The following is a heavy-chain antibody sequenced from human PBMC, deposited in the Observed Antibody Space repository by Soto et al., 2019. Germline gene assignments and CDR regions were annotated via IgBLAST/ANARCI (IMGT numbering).Heavy chain of an antibody. V-gene: IGHV1-3*01. D-gene: IGHD3-10*01. Sequence: ASVKVSCKASGYTFTSYGISWVRQAPGQGLEWMGWINAGNGNTKYSQKFQGRVTITRDTSASTAYMELSSLRSEDTAVYYCARGTPVWFDPWAQGTLVTVSS. J-gene: IGHJ5*02. CDR2: INAGNGNT. CDR1: GYTFTSYG. CDR3: ARGTPVWFDP.